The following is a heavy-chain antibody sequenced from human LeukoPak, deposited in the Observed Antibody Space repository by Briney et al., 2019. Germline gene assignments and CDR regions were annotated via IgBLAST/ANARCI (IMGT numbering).Heavy chain of an antibody. V-gene: IGHV3-7*01. D-gene: IGHD3-16*01. CDR1: GFIFSNNW. CDR2: IKQDGGQK. J-gene: IGHJ4*02. Sequence: GGSLRLSCAASGFIFSNNWMTWVRQAPGKGLEWVANIKQDGGQKLYVDSVKGRFTISRDNAENSLYLQMNSLRVDDTAVYYCARDIYDFVWDFGGQGTLVTVSS. CDR3: ARDIYDFVWDF.